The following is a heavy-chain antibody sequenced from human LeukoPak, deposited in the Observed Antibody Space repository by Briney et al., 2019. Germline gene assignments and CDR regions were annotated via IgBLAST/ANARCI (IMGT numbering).Heavy chain of an antibody. CDR1: GGSISSGSYY. Sequence: RASETLSLTCTVSGGSISSGSYYWSWIRQPAGKGLEWIGRIYTSGSTNYNPSLKSRVTISVDTSKNQFSLKLSSVTAADTAVYYCARSIVVVPAAPFDYRGQGTLVTVSS. D-gene: IGHD2-2*01. CDR3: ARSIVVVPAAPFDY. V-gene: IGHV4-61*02. J-gene: IGHJ4*02. CDR2: IYTSGST.